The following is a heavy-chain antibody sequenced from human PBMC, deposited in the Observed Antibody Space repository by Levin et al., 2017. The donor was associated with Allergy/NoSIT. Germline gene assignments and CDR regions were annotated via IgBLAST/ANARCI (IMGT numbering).Heavy chain of an antibody. Sequence: GGSLRLSCAASGFTFSSYGMHWVRQAPGKGLEWVANIWYDGRGEYYADSVKGRFTISRDNSKNTLYLQMNSLRPEDTAVYYCARDLSYYASGADYWGQGTLVTVSS. J-gene: IGHJ4*02. V-gene: IGHV3-33*01. CDR3: ARDLSYYASGADY. D-gene: IGHD3-10*01. CDR2: IWYDGRGE. CDR1: GFTFSSYG.